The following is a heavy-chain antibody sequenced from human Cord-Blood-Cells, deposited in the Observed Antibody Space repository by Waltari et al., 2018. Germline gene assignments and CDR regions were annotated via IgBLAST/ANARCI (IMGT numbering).Heavy chain of an antibody. D-gene: IGHD6-6*01. CDR1: GGSFSGYY. CDR3: ARGSQPARPYPYYYYYMDV. V-gene: IGHV4-34*01. J-gene: IGHJ6*03. CDR2: INHSGST. Sequence: QVQLQQWGAGLLKPSETLSLTCAVYGGSFSGYYWSSIRQPPGTGLEWIGEINHSGSTNYNPSLKSRVTISVDTSKNQFSLKLSSVTAADTAVYYCARGSQPARPYPYYYYYMDVWGKGTTVTVSS.